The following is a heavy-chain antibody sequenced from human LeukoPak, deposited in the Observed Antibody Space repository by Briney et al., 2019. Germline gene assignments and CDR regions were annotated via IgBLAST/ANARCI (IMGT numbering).Heavy chain of an antibody. J-gene: IGHJ4*02. V-gene: IGHV3-30*18. CDR1: GFTFSSDG. D-gene: IGHD3-10*01. CDR3: AKDMHYYGSGSYNY. CDR2: ISYDGSNK. Sequence: GRSLRLSCAASGFTFSSDGMRWGRPAPDKGVEWGAVISYDGSNKYSADSVKGRFTISRDNSKNTLYLQMNSLRAEDTAVYYCAKDMHYYGSGSYNYWGQGTLVTVSS.